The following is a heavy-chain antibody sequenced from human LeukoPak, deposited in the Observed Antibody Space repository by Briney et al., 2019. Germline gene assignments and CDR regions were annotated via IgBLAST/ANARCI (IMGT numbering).Heavy chain of an antibody. V-gene: IGHV1-18*01. D-gene: IGHD3-3*01. CDR2: ISAYNGNT. CDR1: GYTFSSYD. Sequence: GASVKVSCKASGYTFSSYDINWVRQAAGQGLEWMGWISAYNGNTNYAQKLQGRVTMTTDASTSTAYMELRSLRSDDTAVYYCARGSGYYTAFDYWGQGTLVTVSS. CDR3: ARGSGYYTAFDY. J-gene: IGHJ4*02.